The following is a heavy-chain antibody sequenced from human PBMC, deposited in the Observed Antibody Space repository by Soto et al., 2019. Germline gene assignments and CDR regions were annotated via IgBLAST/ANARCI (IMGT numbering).Heavy chain of an antibody. Sequence: QVQLVQSGAEVKKPGSSVKVSCKASGGTFSSYAISWVRQAPGQGLEWMGGIIPIFGTANYAQKFQGRVTITADKSTSTAYMELSSLRSEDTAVYYCARERSSGWGNNYYYGMDVWGQGTTVTVSS. D-gene: IGHD6-19*01. CDR1: GGTFSSYA. V-gene: IGHV1-69*06. CDR2: IIPIFGTA. J-gene: IGHJ6*02. CDR3: ARERSSGWGNNYYYGMDV.